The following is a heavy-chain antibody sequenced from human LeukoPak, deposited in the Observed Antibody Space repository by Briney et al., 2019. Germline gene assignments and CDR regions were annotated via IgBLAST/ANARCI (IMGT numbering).Heavy chain of an antibody. Sequence: ASVKVSCKASGYTFTSYGISWVRQAPGQGLEWMGWISAYNGNTNYAQKLQGRVTMTTDTSTSTAYMELRSLRADDTAVYYCARGTHSVRYYYYYMDVWGKGTTVTVSS. V-gene: IGHV1-18*01. CDR3: ARGTHSVRYYYYYMDV. J-gene: IGHJ6*03. CDR1: GYTFTSYG. CDR2: ISAYNGNT. D-gene: IGHD3-10*01.